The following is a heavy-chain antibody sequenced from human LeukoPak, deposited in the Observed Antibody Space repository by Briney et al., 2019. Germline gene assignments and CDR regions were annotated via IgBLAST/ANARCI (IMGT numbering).Heavy chain of an antibody. CDR1: GYTFISYA. D-gene: IGHD3-10*01. CDR2: INVGNGNT. Sequence: ASVKVSCKASGYTFISYAMHWVRQAPGQRLEWMGWINVGNGNTKYSQKFQGRVTITRDTSVSTAYMELSSLRSEDTAMYYCAREDMVRGVTNYWGQGTLVTVSS. V-gene: IGHV1-3*01. J-gene: IGHJ4*02. CDR3: AREDMVRGVTNY.